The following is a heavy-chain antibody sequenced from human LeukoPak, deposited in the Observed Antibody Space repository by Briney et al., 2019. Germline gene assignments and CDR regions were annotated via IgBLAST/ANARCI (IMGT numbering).Heavy chain of an antibody. CDR1: GFTVSSNY. D-gene: IGHD6-19*01. Sequence: GGSLRLSCAASGFTVSSNYMSWVRQPAGKGLEWVSVLYSGGATFYAYSVKGRFTISRDTSKNTLYLQMNDLRADDTAVYYCTKLKGWYGEGFFDYWGQGTLVTVSS. CDR3: TKLKGWYGEGFFDY. V-gene: IGHV3-53*01. CDR2: LYSGGAT. J-gene: IGHJ4*02.